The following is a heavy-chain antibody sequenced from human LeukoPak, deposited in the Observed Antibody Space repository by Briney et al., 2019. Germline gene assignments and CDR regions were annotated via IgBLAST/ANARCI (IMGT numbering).Heavy chain of an antibody. CDR1: QFTFSSYS. CDR2: ISSTFSK. V-gene: IGHV3-21*01. D-gene: IGHD3-3*02. CDR3: ARGIEDSRAQPVSQWFDP. Sequence: GGSLRLSCVASQFTFSSYSMTWVRQAPGKGLEWVSSISSTFSKSYADSVKGRFTISRDNAQNSLYLQMNSLRAEDTAVYYCARGIEDSRAQPVSQWFDPWGQGTLVTVSS. J-gene: IGHJ5*02.